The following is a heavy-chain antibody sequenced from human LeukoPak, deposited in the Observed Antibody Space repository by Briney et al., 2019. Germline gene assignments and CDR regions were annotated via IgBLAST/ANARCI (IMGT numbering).Heavy chain of an antibody. Sequence: GGSLRLSCVASGFTFNNYWMNWVRQAPGKGLEWVSYVSSSSNVEVAYADSVKGRFTMSRDNAKTSLYLQMNSLRAEDTAVYYCARVWGYSPADYWGQGTLVTVSS. V-gene: IGHV3-48*02. CDR2: VSSSSNV. D-gene: IGHD6-13*01. CDR3: ARVWGYSPADY. CDR1: GFTFNNYW. J-gene: IGHJ4*02.